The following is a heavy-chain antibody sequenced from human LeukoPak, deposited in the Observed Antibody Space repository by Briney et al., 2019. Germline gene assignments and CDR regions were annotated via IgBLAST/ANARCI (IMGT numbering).Heavy chain of an antibody. V-gene: IGHV4-59*01. CDR3: ARDRFWSGYNYYYMDV. J-gene: IGHJ6*03. CDR2: IYYSGST. Sequence: SETLSLTCTVSGGSISSYYWSWIRQPPGKGLEWIGYIYYSGSTNYNPSLKSRVTISVDTSKNQFSLKLSPVTAADTAVYYCARDRFWSGYNYYYMDVWGKGTTVTVSS. D-gene: IGHD3-3*01. CDR1: GGSISSYY.